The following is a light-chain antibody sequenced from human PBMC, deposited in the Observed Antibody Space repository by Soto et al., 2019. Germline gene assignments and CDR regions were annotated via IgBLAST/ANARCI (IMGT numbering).Light chain of an antibody. Sequence: IQLTQSPSSLSASVGDRVTITCRASQGISSYLAWYQQKPGKAPKLLIYGASTLEGGVPFRFSGSGSGTDFTLTISSLQPEDFATYDCQQLNTYPITFGQGTRLEIK. CDR1: QGISSY. V-gene: IGKV1-9*01. CDR2: GAS. CDR3: QQLNTYPIT. J-gene: IGKJ5*01.